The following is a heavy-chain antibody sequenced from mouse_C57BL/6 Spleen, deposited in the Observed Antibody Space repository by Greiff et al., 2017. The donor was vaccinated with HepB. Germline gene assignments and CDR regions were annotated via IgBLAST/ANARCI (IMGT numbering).Heavy chain of an antibody. J-gene: IGHJ2*01. D-gene: IGHD3-3*01. CDR1: GFTFSSYG. CDR2: ISSGGSYT. Sequence: EVNVVESGGDLVKPGGSLKLSCAASGFTFSSYGMSWVRQTPDKRLEWVATISSGGSYTYYPDSVKGRFTISRDNAKNTLYLQMSSLKSEDTAMYYCARHNGDPKGFDYWGQGTTLTVSS. CDR3: ARHNGDPKGFDY. V-gene: IGHV5-6*01.